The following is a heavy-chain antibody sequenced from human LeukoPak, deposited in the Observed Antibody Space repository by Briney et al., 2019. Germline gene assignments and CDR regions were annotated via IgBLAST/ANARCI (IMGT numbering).Heavy chain of an antibody. Sequence: SETLSLTCAVYGGSFSGYYWSWIRQPPGKGLEWIGEINHSGSTNYNPSLKSRVTISVDTSKNQFSLKLSSVTVADTDVYYCARGREEWLAYYYYMDVWGKGTTVTISS. J-gene: IGHJ6*03. CDR3: ARGREEWLAYYYYMDV. CDR1: GGSFSGYY. CDR2: INHSGST. V-gene: IGHV4-34*01. D-gene: IGHD6-19*01.